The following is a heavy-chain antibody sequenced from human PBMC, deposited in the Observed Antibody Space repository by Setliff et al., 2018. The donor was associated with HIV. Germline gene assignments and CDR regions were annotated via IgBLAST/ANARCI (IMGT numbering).Heavy chain of an antibody. V-gene: IGHV1-2*02. D-gene: IGHD1-26*01. CDR3: ARDLGPGGGSYRMPINWFDP. Sequence: ASVKVSCKASGYTFTGYYMHWVRQAPGQGLEWMGWINPKSGGTNYAQKFQGRFTMTRDTSISTAYMELSWLRSDDTDVYYCARDLGPGGGSYRMPINWFDPWGQGTLVTVSS. CDR2: INPKSGGT. J-gene: IGHJ5*02. CDR1: GYTFTGYY.